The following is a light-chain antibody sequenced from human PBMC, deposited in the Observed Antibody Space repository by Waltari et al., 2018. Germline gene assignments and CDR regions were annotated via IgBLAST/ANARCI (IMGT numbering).Light chain of an antibody. J-gene: IGKJ2*01. CDR3: QQYGSSIMYT. V-gene: IGKV3-20*01. CDR2: GAS. CDR1: QSITKMY. Sequence: VLTQSPGTLSLSPGDRATLSCMASQSITKMYFAWYQQKPGQAPRLLIYGASSRAAGIPDRFSGNGSGTEFTLSISRLEAEDSAVYYCQQYGSSIMYTFGQGTKLEIK.